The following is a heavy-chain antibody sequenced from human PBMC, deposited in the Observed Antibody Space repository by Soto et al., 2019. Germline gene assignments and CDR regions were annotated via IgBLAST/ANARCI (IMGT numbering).Heavy chain of an antibody. CDR1: GGSFSGYY. V-gene: IGHV4-34*01. D-gene: IGHD3-3*01. J-gene: IGHJ6*02. CDR2: INHSGST. CDR3: ARGRYYDFWSGPPSGGMDV. Sequence: SENLSLTSAVYGGSFSGYYWSWIRQPPGKGLEWIGEINHSGSTNYNPSLKSRVTISVDTSKNQFSLKLSSVTAADTAVYYCARGRYYDFWSGPPSGGMDVWGQGTTVTVSS.